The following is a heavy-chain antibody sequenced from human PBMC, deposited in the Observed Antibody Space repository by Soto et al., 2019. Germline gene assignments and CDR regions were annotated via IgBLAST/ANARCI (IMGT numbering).Heavy chain of an antibody. Sequence: PSETLSLTCTVSGGSISSSSFHWGWIRRPPGKGLEWIGSIYYSGSTYYSPSLKSRVTISVDTSKNQFSLKLSSVTAADTAVYYCARRERAAGTDWWFDPWGQGTLVTVPQ. D-gene: IGHD6-13*01. CDR3: ARRERAAGTDWWFDP. V-gene: IGHV4-39*01. CDR2: IYYSGST. CDR1: GGSISSSSFH. J-gene: IGHJ5*02.